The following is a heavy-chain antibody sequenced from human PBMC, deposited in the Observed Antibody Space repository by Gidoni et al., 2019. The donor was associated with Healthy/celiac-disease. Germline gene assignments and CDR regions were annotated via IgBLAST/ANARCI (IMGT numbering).Heavy chain of an antibody. V-gene: IGHV3-53*02. D-gene: IGHD2-2*01. CDR2: IYSGGST. CDR1: GFTVSSNY. CDR3: ARDRVVPAAMGTYGMDV. J-gene: IGHJ6*02. Sequence: EVQLVETGGGLIQPGGSLRLSCAASGFTVSSNYMGWVRQAPGKGLEWVSVIYSGGSTYYADSVKGRFTISRDNSKNTLYLQMNSLRAEDTAVYYCARDRVVPAAMGTYGMDVWGQGTTVTVSS.